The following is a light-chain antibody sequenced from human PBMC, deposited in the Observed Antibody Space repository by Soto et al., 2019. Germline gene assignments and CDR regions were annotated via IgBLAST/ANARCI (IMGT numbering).Light chain of an antibody. J-gene: IGKJ2*01. V-gene: IGKV3-11*01. CDR2: DAS. CDR3: QQRSNWPPGMYT. CDR1: QSVSSY. Sequence: EIVLTQSPATLSLSPGERATLSCRASQSVSSYLAWYQQKPGQAPRHLIYDASNRATGIPARFSGSGSGTDFTLTISSLEPEDFAVYYCQQRSNWPPGMYTFGQGTKLEIK.